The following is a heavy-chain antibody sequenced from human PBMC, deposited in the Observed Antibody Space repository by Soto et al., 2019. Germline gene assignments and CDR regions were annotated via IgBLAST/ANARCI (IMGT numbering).Heavy chain of an antibody. CDR1: GFNFRNYG. Sequence: GGSLRLSCVGSGFNFRNYGMNWVRQAPGKGLEWVSSVSDTGGSTYYADSVKGRFSISRDNSKSTLYLQMNSLRAEDTAVYYCTTGGLLTLRYWGQGALVTVSS. J-gene: IGHJ4*02. D-gene: IGHD3-10*01. CDR3: TTGGLLTLRY. CDR2: VSDTGGST. V-gene: IGHV3-23*01.